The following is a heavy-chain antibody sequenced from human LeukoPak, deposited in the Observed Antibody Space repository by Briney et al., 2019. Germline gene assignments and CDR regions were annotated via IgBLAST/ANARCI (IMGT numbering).Heavy chain of an antibody. D-gene: IGHD6-19*01. CDR2: NSGSGDST. V-gene: IGHV3-23*01. Sequence: GGSLRLSCAASGFTFSSYAMSWVRQAPGKGLEWVSANSGSGDSTYYADSVKGRFTISRDNSKNTLYLQMNSLRAEDTAVYYCAKPCRSGLSPFDAFDIWGQGTMVTVSS. CDR3: AKPCRSGLSPFDAFDI. CDR1: GFTFSSYA. J-gene: IGHJ3*02.